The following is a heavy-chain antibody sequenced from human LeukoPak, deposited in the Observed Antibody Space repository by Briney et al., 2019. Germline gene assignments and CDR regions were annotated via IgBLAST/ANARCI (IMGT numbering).Heavy chain of an antibody. CDR1: GGSISSYY. CDR3: ARHSYCDMDV. J-gene: IGHJ6*02. Sequence: SETLSLTCTVSGGSISSYYWSWIRQPPGKGLEWIGYIYYSGSTNYNPSLKSRVTISVDTSKNQFSLKLSSVTAADTAVYYCARHSYCDMDVWGQGTTVTVSS. V-gene: IGHV4-59*08. CDR2: IYYSGST.